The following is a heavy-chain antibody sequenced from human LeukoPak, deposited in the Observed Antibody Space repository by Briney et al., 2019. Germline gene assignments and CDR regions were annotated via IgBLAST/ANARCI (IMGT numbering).Heavy chain of an antibody. CDR3: AREGYCSGGSCYSPLFDY. J-gene: IGHJ4*02. CDR1: GGSISSYY. V-gene: IGHV4-59*12. D-gene: IGHD2-15*01. Sequence: SETLSLTCTVSGGSISSYYWSWIRQPPGKGLEWIGYIYYSGSTYYNPSLKSRVTMSVDTSKNQFSLKLSSVTAADTAVYYCAREGYCSGGSCYSPLFDYWGQGTLVTVSS. CDR2: IYYSGST.